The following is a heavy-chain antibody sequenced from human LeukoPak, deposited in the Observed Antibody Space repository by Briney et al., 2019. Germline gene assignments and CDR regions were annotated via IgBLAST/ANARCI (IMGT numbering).Heavy chain of an antibody. J-gene: IGHJ3*02. Sequence: ASVNVSCKASGYTFTSYGISWVRQAPGQGLEWMGWISAYNGNTNYAQKLQGRVTMTTDTSTSTAYMELRSLRSDDTAVYYCARGRVVPAVIPYDAFDIWGQGTMVTVSS. CDR1: GYTFTSYG. CDR2: ISAYNGNT. D-gene: IGHD2-2*01. CDR3: ARGRVVPAVIPYDAFDI. V-gene: IGHV1-18*01.